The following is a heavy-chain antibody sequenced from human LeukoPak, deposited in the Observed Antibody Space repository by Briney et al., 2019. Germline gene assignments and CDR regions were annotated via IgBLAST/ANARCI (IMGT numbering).Heavy chain of an antibody. CDR3: ASGRYDSSGYHFDY. D-gene: IGHD3-22*01. J-gene: IGHJ4*02. V-gene: IGHV4-4*02. CDR1: GGSISSSNW. Sequence: SGTLSLTCAVSGGSISSSNWWSWVRQPPGKGLEWIGEIYHSGSTNYNPSLKSRVTISVDKSKNQFSLKLSSVTAADTAVYYCASGRYDSSGYHFDYWGQGTLVTVSS. CDR2: IYHSGST.